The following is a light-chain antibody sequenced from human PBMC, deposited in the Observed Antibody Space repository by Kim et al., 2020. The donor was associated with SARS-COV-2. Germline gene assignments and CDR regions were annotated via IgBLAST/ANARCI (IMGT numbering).Light chain of an antibody. V-gene: IGKV1-39*01. CDR3: QQGYST. J-gene: IGKJ2*01. CDR1: QSISTY. Sequence: DIQMTQSPSSLSASVGDRVTITCRASQSISTYLNWYQQKPGKAPKLLIYAASSLPSGVPSRFSGSGSGTDFTLTISSLQPEDFATYYCQQGYSTFGQGTKAGD. CDR2: AAS.